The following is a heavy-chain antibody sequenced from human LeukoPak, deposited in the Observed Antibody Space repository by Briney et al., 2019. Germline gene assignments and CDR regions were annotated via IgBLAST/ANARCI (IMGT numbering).Heavy chain of an antibody. Sequence: PGGSLRLSCAASGFTFDDYAMHWVRQAPGKGLEWVSGISWNSGSIGYADSVKGRFTISRDNAKNSLYLQMNSLRAEDTALYCCAKEYSSGWYYFDYWGQGTLVTVSS. CDR2: ISWNSGSI. CDR1: GFTFDDYA. J-gene: IGHJ4*02. V-gene: IGHV3-9*01. D-gene: IGHD6-19*01. CDR3: AKEYSSGWYYFDY.